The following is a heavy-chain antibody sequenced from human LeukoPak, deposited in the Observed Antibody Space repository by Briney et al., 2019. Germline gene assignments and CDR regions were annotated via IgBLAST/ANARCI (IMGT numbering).Heavy chain of an antibody. V-gene: IGHV3-30*04. CDR3: ARAIIAAAGTLAY. J-gene: IGHJ4*02. D-gene: IGHD6-13*01. CDR2: ISYDGSNK. CDR1: GFTFSSYA. Sequence: GGSLRLSCAASGFTFSSYAMHWVRQAPGKGLEWVAVISYDGSNKYYADSVKGRFTISRDNSKNTLYLQMNSLRAEDTAVYYCARAIIAAAGTLAYWGQGTLVTVPS.